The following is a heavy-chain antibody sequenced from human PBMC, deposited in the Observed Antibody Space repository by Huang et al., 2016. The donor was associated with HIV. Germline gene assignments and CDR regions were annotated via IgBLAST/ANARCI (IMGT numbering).Heavy chain of an antibody. CDR1: GDSVSSHY. J-gene: IGHJ5*02. V-gene: IGHV4-59*02. CDR3: VRDQGRLAVGGIDNWFDP. D-gene: IGHD6-19*01. CDR2: VYDSATT. Sequence: QVRLQESGPGLVKPSETLSLSCTVSGDSVSSHYWGWIRHPPGKGLEWIGTVYDSATTNYNPRLKSRITISVDTSKNGFSLNITSGSAADTAMYFCVRDQGRLAVGGIDNWFDPWGQGALVTVSS.